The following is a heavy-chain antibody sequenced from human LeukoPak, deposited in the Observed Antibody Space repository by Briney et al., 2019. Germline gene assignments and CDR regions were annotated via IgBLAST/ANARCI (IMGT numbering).Heavy chain of an antibody. J-gene: IGHJ4*02. D-gene: IGHD4-17*01. CDR2: INPSGGST. V-gene: IGHV1-46*01. CDR3: ARDSADYGDYDY. Sequence: ASVKLSCKASGYTFTGYYMHWVRQAPGQGLEWMGIINPSGGSTSYAQKFQGRVTMTRDTSTSTVYMELSSLRSEDTAVYYCARDSADYGDYDYWGQGTLVTVSS. CDR1: GYTFTGYY.